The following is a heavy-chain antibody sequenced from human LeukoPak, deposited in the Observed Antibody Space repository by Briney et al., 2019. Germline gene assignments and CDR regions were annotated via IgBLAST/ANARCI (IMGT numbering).Heavy chain of an antibody. V-gene: IGHV3-72*01. J-gene: IGHJ6*02. CDR2: IRNKAQRYTT. Sequence: PGGSLRLSCAASGFTFSDHYMDWVRLAPGKGLEWVGRIRNKAQRYTTVYAASVKGRFTISRDNAKNSLYLQMDSLRAEDTAVYYCARDATVTNGGVNDGMDVWGQGTTVTVSS. CDR3: ARDATVTNGGVNDGMDV. CDR1: GFTFSDHY. D-gene: IGHD3-16*01.